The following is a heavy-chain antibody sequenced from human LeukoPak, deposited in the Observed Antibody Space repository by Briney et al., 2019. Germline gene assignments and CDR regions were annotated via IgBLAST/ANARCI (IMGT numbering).Heavy chain of an antibody. CDR2: ISTSSNYI. D-gene: IGHD6-6*01. V-gene: IGHV3-21*01. CDR1: GFAFSSYT. CDR3: ARGEWSSSPFDS. Sequence: GGSLRLSCAASGFAFSSYTMNWVRQAPGKGLEWVSFISTSSNYIYYADSVKGRFTISRDNAKNSLYLQMNSLRAEDTAVYYCARGEWSSSPFDSWGQGTLVTVSS. J-gene: IGHJ4*02.